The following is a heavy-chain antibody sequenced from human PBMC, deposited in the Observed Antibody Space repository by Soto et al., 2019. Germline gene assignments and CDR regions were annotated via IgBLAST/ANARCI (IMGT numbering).Heavy chain of an antibody. D-gene: IGHD3-10*01. CDR3: ARGITGKGWDS. CDR2: ITGGGAT. J-gene: IGHJ4*02. V-gene: IGHV3-23*01. Sequence: EVYLLESGGGLVQPGGSLRLSCAASGFSISNYAMNWVRQTPGKGLEWVSGITGGGATDYADFAKGRFTISRDNSKNTLYLKMNGLGVEATAIYHGARGITGKGWDSGGQGTLVTVSA. CDR1: GFSISNYA.